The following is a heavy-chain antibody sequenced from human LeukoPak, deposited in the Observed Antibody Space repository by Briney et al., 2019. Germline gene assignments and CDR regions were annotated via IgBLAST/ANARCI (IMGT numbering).Heavy chain of an antibody. J-gene: IGHJ4*02. CDR1: GYTFTGYF. CDR2: INPKNGET. CDR3: ARRGDGYNYDY. D-gene: IGHD5-24*01. Sequence: ASVKVSCKASGYTFTGYFMHWVRQAPGQGLEWMGWINPKNGETNYAQKFQGRVTLTRDTSISTAYMGLSRLRSDDTAVYYCARRGDGYNYDYWGQGTLVTVSS. V-gene: IGHV1-2*02.